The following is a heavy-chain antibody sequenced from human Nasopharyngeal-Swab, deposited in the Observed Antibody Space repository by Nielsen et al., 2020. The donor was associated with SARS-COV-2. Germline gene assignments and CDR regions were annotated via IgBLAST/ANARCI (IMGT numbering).Heavy chain of an antibody. CDR3: ARDTAMVMDY. CDR2: ISAYNGNT. V-gene: IGHV1-18*01. Sequence: ASVKVSCKASGYTFGNYAIQWVRQAPGQGLEWMGWISAYNGNTNYAQKLQGRVTMTTDTSTSTAYMELRSLRSDDTAVYYCARDTAMVMDYWGQGTLVTVSS. J-gene: IGHJ4*02. D-gene: IGHD5-18*01. CDR1: GYTFGNYA.